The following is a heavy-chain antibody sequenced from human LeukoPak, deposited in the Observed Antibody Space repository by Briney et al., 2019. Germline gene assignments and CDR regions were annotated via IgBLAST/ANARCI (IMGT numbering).Heavy chain of an antibody. J-gene: IGHJ4*02. V-gene: IGHV3-48*04. Sequence: GGSLRLSCAASGFTFSSYNMNWVRQAPGKGLEWISYISSSRAIYYADSVKGRFTISRDNPRNSLYLQMNSLRVEDTAVYYCTTPYIPGGYWGQGTLVTVSS. CDR3: TTPYIPGGY. CDR1: GFTFSSYN. D-gene: IGHD1-14*01. CDR2: ISSSRAI.